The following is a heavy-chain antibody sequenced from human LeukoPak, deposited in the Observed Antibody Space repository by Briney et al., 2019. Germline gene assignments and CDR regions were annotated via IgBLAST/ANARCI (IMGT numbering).Heavy chain of an antibody. CDR1: GGSISRGDYY. J-gene: IGHJ4*02. Sequence: PSQTLSLTCTVSGGSISRGDYYWSWIRQPAGKGLVWIWRIYTSGSLNYNSSLKIRVTLSVDTAKAQYSLKLRSVSATDTDVYYCARAAIVGATAVDDWGQGTLVTVSS. D-gene: IGHD1-26*01. CDR2: IYTSGSL. V-gene: IGHV4-61*02. CDR3: ARAAIVGATAVDD.